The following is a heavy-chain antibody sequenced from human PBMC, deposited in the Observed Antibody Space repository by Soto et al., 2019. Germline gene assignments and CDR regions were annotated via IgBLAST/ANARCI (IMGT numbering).Heavy chain of an antibody. CDR1: GGSISSYY. CDR2: IYYSGST. J-gene: IGHJ4*02. Sequence: PSETLSLTCTVSGGSISSYYWSWIRQPPGKGLEWIGYIYYSGSTNYNPSLKSRVTISVDTSKNQFSLKLSSVTAADTAVYYCARLSAITYYDILTGYSPRYFDYWGQGTLVTVSS. CDR3: ARLSAITYYDILTGYSPRYFDY. V-gene: IGHV4-59*08. D-gene: IGHD3-9*01.